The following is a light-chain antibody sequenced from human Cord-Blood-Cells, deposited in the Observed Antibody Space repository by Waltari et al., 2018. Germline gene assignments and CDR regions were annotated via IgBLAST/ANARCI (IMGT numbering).Light chain of an antibody. V-gene: IGKV3-20*01. CDR2: GAS. CDR3: QQYGSSPYT. Sequence: EIVLTQSPGILSLSPGERATLSCRASHSVSSSYLAWYQQKPGQAPRLLIYGASSRATGIPDRFSGSGSGTDFTLTISRLEPEDFAVYYCQQYGSSPYTFGQGTKLEI. J-gene: IGKJ2*01. CDR1: HSVSSSY.